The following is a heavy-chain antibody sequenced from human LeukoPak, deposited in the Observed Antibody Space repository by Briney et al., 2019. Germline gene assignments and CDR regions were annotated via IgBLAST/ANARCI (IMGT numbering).Heavy chain of an antibody. V-gene: IGHV3-48*03. D-gene: IGHD4-17*01. Sequence: GGSLRLSCAASGFTFSSYEMNWVRQAPGQGLEWVAYMTSGGSTIYYADSVKGRFTISRDNAKNSLYLQMNSLRDEDTAVYYCARGEEGLTTVTVFDYWGQGTLVTVSS. CDR1: GFTFSSYE. CDR3: ARGEEGLTTVTVFDY. J-gene: IGHJ4*02. CDR2: MTSGGSTI.